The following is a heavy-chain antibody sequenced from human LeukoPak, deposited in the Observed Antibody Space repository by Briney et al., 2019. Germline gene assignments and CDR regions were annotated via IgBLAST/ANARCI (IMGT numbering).Heavy chain of an antibody. CDR3: AASSIAALSSDY. J-gene: IGHJ4*02. CDR2: ICAYNGTT. CDR1: GYTFISPG. V-gene: IGHV1-18*01. Sequence: ASVTVSCKASGYTFISPGISWVRQAPGPGPKRMGWICAYNGTTYYAQMLQGRVTMTTDTSTSTAYMELRSLRSDDTAVYYCAASSIAALSSDYWGQGTLVTVSS. D-gene: IGHD6-6*01.